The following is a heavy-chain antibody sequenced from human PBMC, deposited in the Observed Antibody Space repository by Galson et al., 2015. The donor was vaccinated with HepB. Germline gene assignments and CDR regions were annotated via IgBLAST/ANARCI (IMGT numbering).Heavy chain of an antibody. D-gene: IGHD3-10*01. CDR3: ARDYYGSGSYSGDDAFDI. V-gene: IGHV1-69*04. J-gene: IGHJ3*02. CDR1: GGTFSHYG. CDR2: IIPIVGIP. Sequence: SVKVSCKASGGTFSHYGISWVRQAPGQGLEWMGRIIPIVGIPNYAQKFQGSVTITADKSTSIAYMELTSLRSEDTAVYYCARDYYGSGSYSGDDAFDIWGQGTMVTVSS.